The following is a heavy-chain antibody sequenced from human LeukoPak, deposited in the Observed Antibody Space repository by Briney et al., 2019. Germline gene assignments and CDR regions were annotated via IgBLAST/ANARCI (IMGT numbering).Heavy chain of an antibody. J-gene: IGHJ4*02. CDR3: ARVPSSWYCDY. CDR2: ISAYNGNT. V-gene: IGHV1-18*01. Sequence: ASVKVSCKASGGTFSSYAISWVRQAPGQGLEWMGWISAYNGNTNYAQKLQGRVTMTTDTSTSTAYMELRSLRSDDTAVYYCARVPSSWYCDYWGQGTLVTVSS. D-gene: IGHD6-13*01. CDR1: GGTFSSYA.